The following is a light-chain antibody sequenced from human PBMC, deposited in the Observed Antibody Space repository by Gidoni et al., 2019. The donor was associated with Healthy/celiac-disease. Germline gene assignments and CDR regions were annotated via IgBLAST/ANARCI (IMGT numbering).Light chain of an antibody. CDR3: QQYYSTPT. Sequence: DIVMTPPPASLAVSLGERATINCKSSQSVLYSSNNKHYLAWYQQQPRQPPQLLIYWASTREAGVSDLCSGGGSGTDFTLTISSLQAEYVAVYYCQQYYSTPTFGQGTKVEIK. J-gene: IGKJ1*01. V-gene: IGKV4-1*01. CDR1: QSVLYSSNNKHY. CDR2: WAS.